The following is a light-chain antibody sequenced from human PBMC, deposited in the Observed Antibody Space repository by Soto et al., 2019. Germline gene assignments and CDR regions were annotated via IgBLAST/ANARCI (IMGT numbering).Light chain of an antibody. V-gene: IGLV2-14*01. Sequence: QSALTQPASVSGSPGQSITISCTGTSSDVGGYNYVSWYQQYPGKAPKLLIYEVSNRPSGASNRFAGSKSGHTASLTISGLQAEDEAVYYCSSYTSRTTLVVFGGGTKLTVL. CDR2: EVS. CDR1: SSDVGGYNY. CDR3: SSYTSRTTLVV. J-gene: IGLJ2*01.